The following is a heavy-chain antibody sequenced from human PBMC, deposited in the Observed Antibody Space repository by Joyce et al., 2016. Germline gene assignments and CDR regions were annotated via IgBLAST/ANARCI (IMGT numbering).Heavy chain of an antibody. D-gene: IGHD6-19*01. J-gene: IGHJ6*02. CDR1: GGTFSRYA. V-gene: IGHV1-69*01. Sequence: QAQLVQSGAELKKPGSSVKVSCKASGGTFSRYAISWVRQAPGQGLEWMGGMNPDIVKTNNEQKVQGRVTITADESTSTAYMELSSRRSEDTAVYYCATMDPPPSGWYSHYYYRMDDWGQGTTVTVSS. CDR3: ATMDPPPSGWYSHYYYRMDD. CDR2: MNPDIVKT.